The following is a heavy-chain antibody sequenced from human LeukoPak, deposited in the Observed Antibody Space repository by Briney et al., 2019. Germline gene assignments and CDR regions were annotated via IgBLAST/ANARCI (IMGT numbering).Heavy chain of an antibody. CDR2: IYPGDSDT. CDR3: ARGFSTGNMKVVVDAFDI. J-gene: IGHJ3*02. V-gene: IGHV5-51*01. D-gene: IGHD3-22*01. Sequence: GESLKISCKGSGYSFTSYWIGWVRQMPGRGLEWMGTIYPGDSDTRYSPSFQGQVTISADKSISIAYLQWSSLKASDTAMYYCARGFSTGNMKVVVDAFDIWGQGTMVTVSS. CDR1: GYSFTSYW.